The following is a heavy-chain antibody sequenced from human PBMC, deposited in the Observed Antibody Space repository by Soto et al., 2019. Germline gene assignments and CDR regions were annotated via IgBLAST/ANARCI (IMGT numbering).Heavy chain of an antibody. CDR2: INHSGST. CDR3: ARGRRAHYYYYYGRDV. Sequence: PSETLSLTCTVSGDSVSSGGYYWSWIRQPPGKGLEWIGEINHSGSTNYNPSLKSRVTISVDTSKNQFSLKLSSVTAADTAVYYCARGRRAHYYYYYGRDVWGKGTTVTVSS. V-gene: IGHV4-61*08. CDR1: GDSVSSGGYY. J-gene: IGHJ6*04.